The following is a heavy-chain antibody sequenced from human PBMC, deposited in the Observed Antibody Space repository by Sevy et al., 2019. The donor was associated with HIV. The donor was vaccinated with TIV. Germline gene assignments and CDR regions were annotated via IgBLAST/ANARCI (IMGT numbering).Heavy chain of an antibody. V-gene: IGHV1-69*13. CDR3: ARGGIGDYSKYFEY. J-gene: IGHJ4*02. CDR2: IIPSFGTT. Sequence: ASVKVSCKASADTFSSYAINWVRQAPGQGLEWMGGIIPSFGTTKYGQRFQGRVTITAVESRSTAYMELSSLRSEDSAVFYCARGGIGDYSKYFEYWGQGTLVTVSS. CDR1: ADTFSSYA. D-gene: IGHD4-4*01.